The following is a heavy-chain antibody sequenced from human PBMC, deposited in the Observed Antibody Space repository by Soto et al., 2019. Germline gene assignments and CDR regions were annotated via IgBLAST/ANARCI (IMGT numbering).Heavy chain of an antibody. CDR1: GFTFNHYA. V-gene: IGHV3-30*18. Sequence: QVQLVESGGGVVQPGRSLGLSCAASGFTFNHYAMHWVRQAPGKGLEWVAAISNDGSDKYYADSVKGRLTISRDNSKNTLYLQMNSLRAEDTAVYYCAKDQGIAASHGIDWGQGTMVTVSS. D-gene: IGHD6-13*01. J-gene: IGHJ3*01. CDR2: ISNDGSDK. CDR3: AKDQGIAASHGID.